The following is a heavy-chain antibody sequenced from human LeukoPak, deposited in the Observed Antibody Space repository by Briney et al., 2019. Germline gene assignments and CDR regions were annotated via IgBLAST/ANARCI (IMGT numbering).Heavy chain of an antibody. CDR3: ARGLLTGSWYFDL. V-gene: IGHV3-66*01. CDR1: GFTVSSTY. J-gene: IGHJ2*01. D-gene: IGHD7-27*01. CDR2: IYRGGST. Sequence: GGSLSLSCAASGFTVSSTYMSWVRQATGKGLEWVSVIYRGGSTYYADSVKGRFTISRDNSKNTLYLQMNSLRAEDTAVYYCARGLLTGSWYFDLWGRGTLVTVSS.